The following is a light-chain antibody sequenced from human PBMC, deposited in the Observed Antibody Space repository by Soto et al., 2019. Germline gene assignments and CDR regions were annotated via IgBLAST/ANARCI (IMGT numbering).Light chain of an antibody. V-gene: IGKV3-15*01. CDR1: QSVSSN. CDR2: GAS. Sequence: ETVMTPSPATLSVSPGERATLSCRASQSVSSNLAWYQQKPGQAPRLLIYGASTRATGIPARFSGSGSGTEFTLTISSLQSEDFAVYYCQQYNNWPPWTFGQGTKVDIK. J-gene: IGKJ1*01. CDR3: QQYNNWPPWT.